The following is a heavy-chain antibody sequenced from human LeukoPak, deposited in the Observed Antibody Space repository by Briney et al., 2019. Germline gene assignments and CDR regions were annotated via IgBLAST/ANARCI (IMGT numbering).Heavy chain of an antibody. Sequence: GGSLRLSCAASGFTFSSYSMNWVRQAPGKGLEWVSSISSSSSYIYYADSVKGRFTISRDNAKNSLYLQMSSLRAEDTAVYYCARVTLGVAVASDYWGQGTLVTVSS. D-gene: IGHD6-19*01. V-gene: IGHV3-21*01. J-gene: IGHJ4*02. CDR2: ISSSSSYI. CDR3: ARVTLGVAVASDY. CDR1: GFTFSSYS.